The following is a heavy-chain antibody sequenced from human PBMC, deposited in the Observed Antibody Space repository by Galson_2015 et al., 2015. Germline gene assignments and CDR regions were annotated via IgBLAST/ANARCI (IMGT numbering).Heavy chain of an antibody. Sequence: SLRLSCAASGFTFSSYAMSWVRQAPGKGLEWVSAISGSGGSTYYADSVKGRFTISRDNSKNTLYLQMNSLRAEDTAVYYCARVHPTTVTTTPTISWYYYGMDVWGQGTTVTVSS. CDR3: ARVHPTTVTTTPTISWYYYGMDV. CDR1: GFTFSSYA. CDR2: ISGSGGST. D-gene: IGHD4-17*01. J-gene: IGHJ6*02. V-gene: IGHV3-23*01.